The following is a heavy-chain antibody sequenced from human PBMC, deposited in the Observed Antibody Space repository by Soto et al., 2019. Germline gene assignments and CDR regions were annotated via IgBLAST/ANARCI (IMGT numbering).Heavy chain of an antibody. CDR3: AKGGYFDWLLYYYYYMDV. Sequence: GGSLRLSCAASGFTFSSYAMSWVRQAPGKGLEWVSAISGSGGSTYYADSVKGRFTISRDNSKNTLYLQMNSLRAEDTAVYYCAKGGYFDWLLYYYYYMDVWGKGTTVTVSS. V-gene: IGHV3-23*01. J-gene: IGHJ6*03. D-gene: IGHD3-9*01. CDR1: GFTFSSYA. CDR2: ISGSGGST.